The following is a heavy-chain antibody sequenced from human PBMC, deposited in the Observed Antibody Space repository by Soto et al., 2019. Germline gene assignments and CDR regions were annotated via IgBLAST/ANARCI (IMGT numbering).Heavy chain of an antibody. CDR3: ARGLAALPVFAFDI. Sequence: QSTLKESGPTLVKPTQTLTLTCSFSGFSLSTSGVGVGWIRQPPGKAMEWLAHIYWSGDEHYRPSLKSRLSITNDTAKNQVVLTMTNMDPVDTATYYCARGLAALPVFAFDIWGQGTMVTVSS. CDR2: IYWSGDE. V-gene: IGHV2-5*01. CDR1: GFSLSTSGVG. J-gene: IGHJ3*02. D-gene: IGHD6-6*01.